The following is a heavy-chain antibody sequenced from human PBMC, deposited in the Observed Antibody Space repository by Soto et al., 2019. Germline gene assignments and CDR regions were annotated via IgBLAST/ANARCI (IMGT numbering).Heavy chain of an antibody. CDR2: IYYSGST. Sequence: QVQLQESGPGLVKPSQTLSLTCTVSGGSISSGGYYWSWIRQHPGKGLGWIGYIYYSGSTYYNPSLKSRVTISVDTSKNQFSLKLSSVTAADTAVYYCARGSRDTAMGAAFDYWGQGTLVTVSS. V-gene: IGHV4-31*03. CDR3: ARGSRDTAMGAAFDY. J-gene: IGHJ4*02. CDR1: GGSISSGGYY. D-gene: IGHD5-18*01.